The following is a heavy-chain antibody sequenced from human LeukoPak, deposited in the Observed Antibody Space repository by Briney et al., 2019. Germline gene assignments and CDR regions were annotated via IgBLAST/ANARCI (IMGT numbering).Heavy chain of an antibody. J-gene: IGHJ4*02. V-gene: IGHV3-30*18. CDR1: GFTFSSYG. CDR2: ISYDGSNK. CDR3: AKDRGYYGSGSYFPQGY. D-gene: IGHD3-10*01. Sequence: GGSLRLSCAASGFTFSSYGMHWVRQAPGKGLEWVAVISYDGSNKYYADSVKGRFTISRDNSKNTLYLQMNSLRTEDTAVYYCAKDRGYYGSGSYFPQGYWGQGTLVTVSS.